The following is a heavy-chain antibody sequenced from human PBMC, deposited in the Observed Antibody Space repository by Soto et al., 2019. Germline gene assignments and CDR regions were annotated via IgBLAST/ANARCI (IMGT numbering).Heavy chain of an antibody. V-gene: IGHV1-3*01. CDR1: GYTFTSYA. J-gene: IGHJ5*02. CDR2: INAGNGNT. Sequence: ASVKVSCKASGYTFTSYAMHWVRQAPGQRLKWMGWINAGNGNTNYAQKLQGRVTMTTDTSTSTAYMELRSLRSDDTAVYYCAKYSTPGWFDPWGQGTLVTVSS. CDR3: AKYSTPGWFDP. D-gene: IGHD4-4*01.